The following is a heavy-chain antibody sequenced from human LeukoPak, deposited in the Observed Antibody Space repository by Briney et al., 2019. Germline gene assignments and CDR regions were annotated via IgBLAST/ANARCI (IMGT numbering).Heavy chain of an antibody. CDR2: MNPNSGNT. V-gene: IGHV1-8*01. Sequence: GASVKVSCKASGYTFTSYDINWGRQATGQGLEWMGWMNPNSGNTGYAQKFQGRVTMTRHTSISTAYMELSSLRSEDTAVYYCARGSFRYYGSGSSNWFDPWGQGPLVTVSS. CDR1: GYTFTSYD. J-gene: IGHJ5*02. D-gene: IGHD3-10*01. CDR3: ARGSFRYYGSGSSNWFDP.